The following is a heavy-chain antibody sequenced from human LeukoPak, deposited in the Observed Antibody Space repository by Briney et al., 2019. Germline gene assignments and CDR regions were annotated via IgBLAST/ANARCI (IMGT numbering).Heavy chain of an antibody. D-gene: IGHD3-10*01. J-gene: IGHJ5*02. CDR1: GGSISSYY. CDR3: ASGGYYGSGNDFRFDP. V-gene: IGHV4-59*01. CDR2: IYYSGST. Sequence: SETLSLTCTVSGGSISSYYWSWIRQPPGKGLEWIGYIYYSGSTNYKPSLKSRVTISVDTSKNQFSLKLSSVTAADTAVYYCASGGYYGSGNDFRFDPWGQGTLVTVSS.